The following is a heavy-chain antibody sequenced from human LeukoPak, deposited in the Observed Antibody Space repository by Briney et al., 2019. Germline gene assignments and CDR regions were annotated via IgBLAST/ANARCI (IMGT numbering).Heavy chain of an antibody. D-gene: IGHD4-23*01. J-gene: IGHJ5*02. Sequence: SGPTLVKPTQTLALTCTFSGFPLSTSGVGVGWIRQPPGKALEGLALIYWDDDKRYSPSLKRRLNITKDTSKNQVVLTMTNMDPVDTATYYCAHINGGSRFDPWGQGTLVTVSS. CDR1: GFPLSTSGVG. CDR3: AHINGGSRFDP. CDR2: IYWDDDK. V-gene: IGHV2-5*02.